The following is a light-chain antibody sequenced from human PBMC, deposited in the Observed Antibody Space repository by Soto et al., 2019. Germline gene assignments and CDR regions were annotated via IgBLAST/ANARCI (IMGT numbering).Light chain of an antibody. CDR2: ATS. V-gene: IGKV1-27*01. CDR3: QKYDSAPHT. J-gene: IGKJ2*01. CDR1: QSISNY. Sequence: DIQMTQSPSSLSASVGDRVTISCRAGQSISNYLAWYQQKPGQVPKLLIYATSTLQSGVPSRFSGSGSGTDFTLTISSLQPEDVATYYCQKYDSAPHTFGQRTKLEIK.